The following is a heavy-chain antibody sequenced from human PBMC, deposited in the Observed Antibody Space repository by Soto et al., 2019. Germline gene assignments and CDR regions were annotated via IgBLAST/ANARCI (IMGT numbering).Heavy chain of an antibody. CDR1: GFTFSSYA. CDR3: AKDFSLYYDSSGYYYSYGMDV. J-gene: IGHJ6*02. V-gene: IGHV3-23*01. CDR2: ISGSGGST. Sequence: GGSLRLSCAASGFTFSSYAMSWVRQAPGKGLEWVSAISGSGGSTYYAESVKGRFTISRDNSKNTLYLQMNSLRAEETAVYYCAKDFSLYYDSSGYYYSYGMDVWGQGTTVTVSS. D-gene: IGHD3-22*01.